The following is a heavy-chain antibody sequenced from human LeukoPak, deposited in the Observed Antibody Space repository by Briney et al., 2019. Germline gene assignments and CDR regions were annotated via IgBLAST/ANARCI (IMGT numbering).Heavy chain of an antibody. V-gene: IGHV1-2*04. CDR3: ARDLGATTSYYYYGMDV. CDR2: INPNSGGT. D-gene: IGHD1-26*01. CDR1: GYTFTGYY. Sequence: ASVILSCKSSGYTFTGYYMHWVRQAPGQGLEWMGLINPNSGGTNYAQKFQGWVTMTRDTSISTAYMELSRLRSDDTAVYYCARDLGATTSYYYYGMDVWGQGTTVTVSS. J-gene: IGHJ6*02.